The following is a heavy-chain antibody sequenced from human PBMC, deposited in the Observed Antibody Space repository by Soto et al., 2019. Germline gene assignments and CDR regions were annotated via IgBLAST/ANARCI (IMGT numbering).Heavy chain of an antibody. CDR2: INGDGSST. J-gene: IGHJ4*02. D-gene: IGHD2-2*01. CDR3: VRAPAVSLDS. V-gene: IGHV3-74*03. Sequence: GSLRLSCAASGFTFSNYWIHWVRQPPGKGLVWVSRINGDGSSTAYADSVKGRFTISRDNARNMLFLQVNSLRAEDTALYFCVRAPAVSLDSWGQGTQVTVSS. CDR1: GFTFSNYW.